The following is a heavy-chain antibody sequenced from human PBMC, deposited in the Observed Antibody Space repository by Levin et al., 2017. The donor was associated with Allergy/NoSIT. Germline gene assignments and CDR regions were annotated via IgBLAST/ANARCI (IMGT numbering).Heavy chain of an antibody. CDR3: AKPVTIFGVVIASGPYYMDV. Sequence: GGSLRLSCAASGFTFSSYAMSWVRQAPGKGLEWVSAISGSGGSTYYADSVKGRFTISRDNSKNTLYLQMNSLRAEDTAVYYCAKPVTIFGVVIASGPYYMDVWGKGTTVTVSS. D-gene: IGHD3-3*01. CDR2: ISGSGGST. J-gene: IGHJ6*03. CDR1: GFTFSSYA. V-gene: IGHV3-23*01.